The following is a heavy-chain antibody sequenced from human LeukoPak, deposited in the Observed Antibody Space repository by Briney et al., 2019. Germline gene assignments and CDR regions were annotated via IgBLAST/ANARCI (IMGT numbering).Heavy chain of an antibody. V-gene: IGHV3-30*18. D-gene: IGHD3-10*01. Sequence: GMSLRPSWPPPGATPSPNGMNWASQAPGKGLEGVAVISYEGGTQHYADSVKGRFIISRDNPRNTLYLQMNILRTEDTAVYYCAKEGTPQVSTWYDLWGQGTQVIVSS. CDR3: AKEGTPQVSTWYDL. CDR2: ISYEGGTQ. CDR1: GATPSPNG. J-gene: IGHJ5*02.